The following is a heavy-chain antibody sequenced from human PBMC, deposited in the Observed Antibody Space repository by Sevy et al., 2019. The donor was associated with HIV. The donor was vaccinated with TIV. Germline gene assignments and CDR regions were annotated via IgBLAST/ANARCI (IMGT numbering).Heavy chain of an antibody. V-gene: IGHV3-30*02. J-gene: IGHJ4*02. CDR3: AKEYSYGYYFDY. D-gene: IGHD5-18*01. CDR1: GFTFSGYG. CDR2: IRFDGNNK. Sequence: GGSLRLSCAASGFTFSGYGMHWVRQAPGKGLEWVAFIRFDGNNKYYAYSVKGRFTISRDNSKNTLYLQMNSLRAEDTAVYYCAKEYSYGYYFDYWGQGTLVTVSS.